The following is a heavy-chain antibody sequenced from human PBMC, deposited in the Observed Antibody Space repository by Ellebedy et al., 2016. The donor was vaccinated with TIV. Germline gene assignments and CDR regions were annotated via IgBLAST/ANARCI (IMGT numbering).Heavy chain of an antibody. CDR2: ISGDGGST. CDR3: AKDMGYYGSGSTSGPNWFDP. CDR1: GFTFDDYA. J-gene: IGHJ5*02. Sequence: PGGSLRLSCAASGFTFDDYAMHWVRQAPGKGLEWVSLISGDGGSTYYADSVKGRFTISRDNSKNSLYLQMNSLRTEDTALYYCAKDMGYYGSGSTSGPNWFDPWGQGTLVTVSS. D-gene: IGHD3-10*01. V-gene: IGHV3-43*02.